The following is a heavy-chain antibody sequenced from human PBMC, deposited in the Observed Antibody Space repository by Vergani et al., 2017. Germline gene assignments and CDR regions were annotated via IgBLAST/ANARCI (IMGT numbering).Heavy chain of an antibody. CDR3: AGESSSVDY. CDR1: GGSISSGSYY. CDR2: IYTSGST. Sequence: QVQLQESGPGLVKPSQTLSLTCTVSGGSISSGSYYWSWIRQPAGKGLEWIGRIYTSGSTNYNPSLKSRVTISVDTSKNQFSLKLSSVTAADTAVYYCAGESSSVDYWGQGTLVTVSS. V-gene: IGHV4-61*02. J-gene: IGHJ4*02. D-gene: IGHD6-13*01.